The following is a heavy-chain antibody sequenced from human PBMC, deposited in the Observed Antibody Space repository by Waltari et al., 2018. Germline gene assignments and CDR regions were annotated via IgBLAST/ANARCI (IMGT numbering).Heavy chain of an antibody. CDR2: IIPTVGTT. J-gene: IGHJ6*03. Sequence: HVQLEQSGAEVTKPGSSVKVSCKASGGTFSTYTVTWVRQAPGQGLEWMGSIIPTVGTTNYAQKFQGRVTINADKSTSTAYMHLTSLRSEDAAVYYCAGGYYESSGFSFYYFYHMDVWGKGTTVTVSS. CDR3: AGGYYESSGFSFYYFYHMDV. CDR1: GGTFSTYT. V-gene: IGHV1-69*08. D-gene: IGHD3-22*01.